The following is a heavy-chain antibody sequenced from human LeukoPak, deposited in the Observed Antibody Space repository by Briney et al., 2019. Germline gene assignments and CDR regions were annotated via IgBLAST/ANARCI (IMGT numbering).Heavy chain of an antibody. CDR3: ARGPVSAGV. Sequence: PSETLSLTCTVSGGSISSYYWSWIRQPPGKGLEWIGYIHYSGSTNYNPSLKSRVTISVDTSKNQFSLKLSSVAAADTAVYYCARGPVSAGVWGQGTLVTVSS. CDR1: GGSISSYY. D-gene: IGHD4-17*01. V-gene: IGHV4-59*01. CDR2: IHYSGST. J-gene: IGHJ4*02.